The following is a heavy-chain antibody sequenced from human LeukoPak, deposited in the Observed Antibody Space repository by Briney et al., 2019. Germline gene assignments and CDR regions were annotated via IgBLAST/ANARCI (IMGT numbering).Heavy chain of an antibody. CDR1: GFSFSTYN. CDR2: ITTSSTYI. D-gene: IGHD3-3*01. J-gene: IGHJ4*02. V-gene: IGHV3-21*01. Sequence: GESLRLSCAASGFSFSTYNMNWVRQAPGKGLEWVSSITTSSTYIYYADSVKGRFTISRDNAKNSLSLQMSSLRAEDTAVYYCARDRNTDFWSGYYTNYFDYWGQGTLVIVSS. CDR3: ARDRNTDFWSGYYTNYFDY.